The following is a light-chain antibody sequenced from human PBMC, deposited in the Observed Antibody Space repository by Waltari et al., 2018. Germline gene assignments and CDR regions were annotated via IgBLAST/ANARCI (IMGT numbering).Light chain of an antibody. Sequence: QSALTQPASVSGSPGQSITISCTGTSSDVGSYNLVSWYQQHPGKAPKVIIYEGNKRTSGVSDRFSGTKSGNTASLTISGLQAEDEADYYCCSYTGTTTPRLFGGGTKLTVL. CDR2: EGN. V-gene: IGLV2-23*01. J-gene: IGLJ3*02. CDR3: CSYTGTTTPRL. CDR1: SSDVGSYNL.